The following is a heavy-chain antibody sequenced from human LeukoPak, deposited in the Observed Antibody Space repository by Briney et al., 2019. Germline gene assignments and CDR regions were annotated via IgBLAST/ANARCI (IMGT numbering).Heavy chain of an antibody. Sequence: GGSLRLSCAASGFTFSSYGMHWVRQAPGKGLEWVAFIRCDGSNKYYADSVKGRFTISRDNAKNSLYLQMNSLRAEDTAVYYCASGREYYDILTGYFDYWGQGTLVTVSS. J-gene: IGHJ4*02. D-gene: IGHD3-9*01. CDR3: ASGREYYDILTGYFDY. CDR1: GFTFSSYG. CDR2: IRCDGSNK. V-gene: IGHV3-30*02.